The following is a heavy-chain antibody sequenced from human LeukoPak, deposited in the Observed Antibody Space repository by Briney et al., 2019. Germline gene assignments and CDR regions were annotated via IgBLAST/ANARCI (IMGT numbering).Heavy chain of an antibody. CDR2: ISSGGTSI. D-gene: IGHD2-2*01. Sequence: GGSLSLSCAASAFIFSNYYMTSIRQAPGKGLEWLSYISSGGTSIYYADSVRGRFTISRDNTKNTLYLQMNSLRAADTSVYYCTTYVCSSTSCYRPGLLWGQGTLFTVSS. CDR3: TTYVCSSTSCYRPGLL. V-gene: IGHV3-11*01. CDR1: AFIFSNYY. J-gene: IGHJ4*02.